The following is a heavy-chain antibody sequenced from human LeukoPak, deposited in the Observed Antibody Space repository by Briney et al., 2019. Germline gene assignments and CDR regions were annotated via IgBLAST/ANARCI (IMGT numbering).Heavy chain of an antibody. CDR1: GXSISNDKW. J-gene: IGHJ4*02. Sequence: SETLSLTCAVSGXSISNDKWWSWVRQSPVKGLEWIGEMYHSGSTNYNPSLKSRVTISVDKSNNQFSLKLISVTAADTAMYYCATGTSWYYYYWGQGTLVTVSS. D-gene: IGHD6-13*01. CDR2: MYHSGST. CDR3: ATGTSWYYYY. V-gene: IGHV4-4*02.